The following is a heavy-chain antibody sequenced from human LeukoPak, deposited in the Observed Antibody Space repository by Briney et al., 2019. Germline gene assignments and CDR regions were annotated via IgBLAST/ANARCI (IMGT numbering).Heavy chain of an antibody. D-gene: IGHD6-19*01. CDR2: IYYSGST. J-gene: IGHJ5*02. Sequence: SETLSLTCTVSGGSISSSSYYWGWLRQPPGKGLEWIGSIYYSGSTYYNPSLKSRVTISVDTSKNQFSLKLSSVTAADTAVYYCARSVAGTSGNWFDPWGQGTLVTVSS. CDR3: ARSVAGTSGNWFDP. CDR1: GGSISSSSYY. V-gene: IGHV4-39*01.